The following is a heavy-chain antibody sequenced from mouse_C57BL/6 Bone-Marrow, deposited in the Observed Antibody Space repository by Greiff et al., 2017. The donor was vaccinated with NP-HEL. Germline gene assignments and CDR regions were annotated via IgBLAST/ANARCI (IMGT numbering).Heavy chain of an antibody. Sequence: QVQLQQPGAEPVRPGSSVKLSCKASGYTFTSYWMDWVKQRPGQGLEWIGNIYPSDSETHYNQKFKDKATLTVDKSSSTAYMQLSSLTSEDSAVYYCARFGYYGNPYAMDYWGQGTSVTVSS. CDR3: ARFGYYGNPYAMDY. CDR1: GYTFTSYW. V-gene: IGHV1-61*01. CDR2: IYPSDSET. J-gene: IGHJ4*01. D-gene: IGHD2-1*01.